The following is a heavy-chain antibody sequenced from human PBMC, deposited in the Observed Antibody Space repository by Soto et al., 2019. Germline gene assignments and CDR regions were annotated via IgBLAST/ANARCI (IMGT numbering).Heavy chain of an antibody. V-gene: IGHV1-58*01. CDR1: GFTFTSSA. J-gene: IGHJ5*02. Sequence: SVKVSCKASGFTFTSSAVQWVRQARGQRLEWKGWIVVGSGNTNYAQKFQERVTITRDMSTSTAYMELSSLRSEDTAVYYCAADRWEMATTGVGWFDPWGQGTLVTVSS. D-gene: IGHD1-26*01. CDR3: AADRWEMATTGVGWFDP. CDR2: IVVGSGNT.